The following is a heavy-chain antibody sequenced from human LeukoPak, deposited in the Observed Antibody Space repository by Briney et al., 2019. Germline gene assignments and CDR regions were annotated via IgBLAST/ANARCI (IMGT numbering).Heavy chain of an antibody. J-gene: IGHJ4*02. D-gene: IGHD2-15*01. CDR1: GYTFTDYY. Sequence: LGASVRLSCKASGYTFTDYYMHWVRQAPGQGLEWMGWINPNSGGANLAQNFQGRVTMTRDTSISTAYMELSSLISDDTAVYYCASSPGYCSGGSCYSGCWGQGT. CDR2: INPNSGGA. CDR3: ASSPGYCSGGSCYSGC. V-gene: IGHV1-2*03.